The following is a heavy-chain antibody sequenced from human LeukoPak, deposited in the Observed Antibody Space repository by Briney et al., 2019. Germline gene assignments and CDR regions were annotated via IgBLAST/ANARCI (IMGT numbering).Heavy chain of an antibody. J-gene: IGHJ3*02. Sequence: GGSLRLSCAASGFTFSSYSMNWVRQAPGKGLEWVSYISSSSSTIYYADSVKGRFTISRDNAKNSLYLQMNSLRAEDTAVYHCARDLNDLSAFDIWGRGTMVTASS. D-gene: IGHD2-21*02. V-gene: IGHV3-48*01. CDR1: GFTFSSYS. CDR3: ARDLNDLSAFDI. CDR2: ISSSSSTI.